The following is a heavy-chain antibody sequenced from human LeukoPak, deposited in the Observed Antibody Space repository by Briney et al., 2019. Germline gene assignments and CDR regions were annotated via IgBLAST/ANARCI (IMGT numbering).Heavy chain of an antibody. V-gene: IGHV3-23*01. J-gene: IGHJ4*02. D-gene: IGHD1-26*01. CDR3: ARGGLGDTSGFYY. CDR2: IVGSGGTT. Sequence: PGGSLRLSCSASGFTFSSYAMTWVRQAPGKGLEWVSTIVGSGGTTYYADSVKGRFTISRDNSMDTLYLQMNSLRVEDTAKYYCARGGLGDTSGFYYWGQGTLVTVSS. CDR1: GFTFSSYA.